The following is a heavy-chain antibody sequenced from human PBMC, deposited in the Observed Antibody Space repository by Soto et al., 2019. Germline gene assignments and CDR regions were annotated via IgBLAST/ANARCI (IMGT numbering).Heavy chain of an antibody. CDR2: ISSGGGSP. J-gene: IGHJ4*02. Sequence: GGSLRLSCAASGFTFSNYAMSWVRQAPGKGLEWVSGISSGGGSPYNADSVKGRFSISRDNSKNTLYLQMNSLRAEDTAAYYCAKGGGRIVPRHFDNWGQGILVTVSS. V-gene: IGHV3-23*01. D-gene: IGHD1-26*01. CDR1: GFTFSNYA. CDR3: AKGGGRIVPRHFDN.